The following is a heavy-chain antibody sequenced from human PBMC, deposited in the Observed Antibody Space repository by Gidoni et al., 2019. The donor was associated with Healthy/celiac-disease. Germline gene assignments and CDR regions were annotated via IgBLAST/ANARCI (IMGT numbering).Heavy chain of an antibody. D-gene: IGHD6-19*01. CDR3: AKAPRQWLVPYYFDY. CDR2: ISWNSGSI. J-gene: IGHJ4*02. V-gene: IGHV3-9*01. Sequence: EVQLVESGGGLVQPGRSLSLSCAASGFTFDDYAMHWVRQAPGKGLEWVSGISWNSGSIGYADSVKGRFTISRDNAKNSLYLQMNSLRAEDTALYYCAKAPRQWLVPYYFDYWGQGTLVTVSS. CDR1: GFTFDDYA.